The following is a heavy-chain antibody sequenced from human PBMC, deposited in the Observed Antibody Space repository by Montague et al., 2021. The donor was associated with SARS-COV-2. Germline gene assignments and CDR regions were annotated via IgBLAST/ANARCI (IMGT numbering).Heavy chain of an antibody. D-gene: IGHD5/OR15-5a*01. CDR2: IFHNGHS. J-gene: IGHJ4*02. CDR3: SRHVSNLRAAVDYFDD. CDR1: GGTISTDNLYWY. V-gene: IGHV4-39*01. Sequence: SETLSLTCLVSGGTISTDNLYWYWAWSRQPPGMGLEWIGSIFHNGHSYYNPSLNTRVTISIDTSRNHFSLSLTSVTAPDAAVYYCSRHVSNLRAAVDYFDDWGQGTPVTVSS.